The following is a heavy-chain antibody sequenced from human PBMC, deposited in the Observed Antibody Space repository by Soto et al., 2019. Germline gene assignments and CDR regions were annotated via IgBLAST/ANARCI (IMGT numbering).Heavy chain of an antibody. V-gene: IGHV1-69*13. CDR1: GGTFSRNT. D-gene: IGHD3-22*01. Sequence: SVKVSCKASGGTFSRNTISWVRQAPGQGLEWMGGIMPIFGSANYAQKFQGRVTTTADENTRTVYMELSRLRSEDTAVYYCARQFDSDTTGYYYAYWGQGTLVTVSS. CDR2: IMPIFGSA. J-gene: IGHJ4*02. CDR3: ARQFDSDTTGYYYAY.